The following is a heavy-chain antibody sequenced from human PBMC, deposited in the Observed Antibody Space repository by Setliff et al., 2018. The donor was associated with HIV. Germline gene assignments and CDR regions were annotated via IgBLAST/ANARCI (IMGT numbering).Heavy chain of an antibody. CDR3: ARGGREYGVNYYYYYMDV. CDR2: IYTSGST. J-gene: IGHJ6*03. CDR1: SDSISSGSYY. V-gene: IGHV4-61*09. Sequence: PSETLSLTCSVSSDSISSGSYYWSWIRQPAGKGLEWIGHIYTSGSTKYNPSLKSRVTISVDTSKNQFSLKLSSVTAADTAVYYCARGGREYGVNYYYYYMDVWGKGTTVTVSS. D-gene: IGHD3-10*01.